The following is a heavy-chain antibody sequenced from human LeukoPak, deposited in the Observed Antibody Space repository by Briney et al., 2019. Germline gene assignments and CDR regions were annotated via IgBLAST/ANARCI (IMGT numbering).Heavy chain of an antibody. CDR1: GGTFSSYA. D-gene: IGHD3-16*01. Sequence: ASVKVSCKASGGTFSSYAISWVRQAPGQGLEWMGGIIPIFGTANYAQKFQGRVTITTDESTSTAYMELSSLRSEDTAVYYCASKPFDAGAGTHVRGENFQDLGQGTLGTGSS. CDR3: ASKPFDAGAGTHVRGENFQD. V-gene: IGHV1-69*05. J-gene: IGHJ1*01. CDR2: IIPIFGTA.